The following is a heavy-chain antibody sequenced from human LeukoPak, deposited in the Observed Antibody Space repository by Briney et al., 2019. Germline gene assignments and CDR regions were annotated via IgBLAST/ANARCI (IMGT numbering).Heavy chain of an antibody. J-gene: IGHJ6*04. V-gene: IGHV3-48*03. CDR2: ISSSGSTI. Sequence: PGGSLRLSCAASGFIFSSYEMNWVRQAPGKGLEWVSYISSSGSTIYYADSVKGRFTISRDNAKNSLYLQMNSLRAEDTAVYYCARDRGYCSSTSCPDPLYYYGMDVWGKGTTVTVSS. CDR3: ARDRGYCSSTSCPDPLYYYGMDV. D-gene: IGHD2-2*01. CDR1: GFIFSSYE.